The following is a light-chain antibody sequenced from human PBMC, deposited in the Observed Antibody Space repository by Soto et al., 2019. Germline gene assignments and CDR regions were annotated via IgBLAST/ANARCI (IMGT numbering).Light chain of an antibody. V-gene: IGKV3-11*01. J-gene: IGKJ2*01. Sequence: EIVLTQSPATLSLSPGERATLSCRASQSVNSYLAWYQQKPGQAPRLLIYDASNRATGIPARFSGSGSGTDFTLTISSLEPEDFAVYYCQQRSNWPTLGQGTKLEIK. CDR1: QSVNSY. CDR2: DAS. CDR3: QQRSNWPT.